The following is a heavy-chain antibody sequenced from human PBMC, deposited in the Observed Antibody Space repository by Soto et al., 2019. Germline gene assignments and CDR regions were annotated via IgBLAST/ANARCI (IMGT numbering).Heavy chain of an antibody. V-gene: IGHV3-74*01. J-gene: IGHJ5*02. Sequence: PGGSLRLSCAASGFTFSSYWMHWVRQALGKGLVWVARINGDGSYIDYADSVKGRFTISRDNAKSTLYLQMNSLRAEDTALYYCARWPPVAGISGFDPWGQGTLVTVSS. CDR3: ARWPPVAGISGFDP. CDR1: GFTFSSYW. CDR2: INGDGSYI. D-gene: IGHD6-19*01.